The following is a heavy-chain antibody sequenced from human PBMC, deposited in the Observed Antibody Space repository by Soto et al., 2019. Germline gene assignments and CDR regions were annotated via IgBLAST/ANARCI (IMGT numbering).Heavy chain of an antibody. CDR2: IIPIFGTA. D-gene: IGHD6-19*01. V-gene: IGHV1-69*06. J-gene: IGHJ6*02. CDR1: GGTFSSYA. Sequence: PGPQLKVSCKASGGTFSSYAISWVRQAPGQGLEWMGGIIPIFGTANYAQKFQGRVTITADKSTSTAYMELSNLRSEDTAVYYCATPPRLAYYYYGMDVWGQGTTVTVSS. CDR3: ATPPRLAYYYYGMDV.